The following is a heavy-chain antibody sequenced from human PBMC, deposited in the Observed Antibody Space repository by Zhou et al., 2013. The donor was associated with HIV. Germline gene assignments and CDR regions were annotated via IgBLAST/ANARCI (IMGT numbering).Heavy chain of an antibody. Sequence: QVYLSQSGAEVKKPGASVKVSCKASGYSFTAYGISWVRQAPGQGLEWMGWISAYNGNTNYAQKLQGRVTMTTDTSTSTAYMELRSLRPDDTAVYYCGRDPYSSSSYNWFDPWGQGTLVTVSS. CDR1: GYSFTAYG. CDR3: GRDPYSSSSYNWFDP. V-gene: IGHV1-18*01. J-gene: IGHJ5*02. CDR2: ISAYNGNT. D-gene: IGHD6-6*01.